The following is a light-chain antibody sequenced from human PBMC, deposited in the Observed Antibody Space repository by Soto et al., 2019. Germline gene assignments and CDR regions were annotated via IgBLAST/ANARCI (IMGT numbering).Light chain of an antibody. J-gene: IGLJ1*01. CDR1: SSNIGKNY. V-gene: IGLV1-51*01. CDR2: DNS. Sequence: QSVLTQPPSVSAAPGQTVTISCSGSSSNIGKNYVSWYQLLPGTAPKLLICDNSKRPSGIPGRFSGSKSGTSATLGFTGLQNGDEAEYYCATWDSSLSAGVFGTGTKVTVL. CDR3: ATWDSSLSAGV.